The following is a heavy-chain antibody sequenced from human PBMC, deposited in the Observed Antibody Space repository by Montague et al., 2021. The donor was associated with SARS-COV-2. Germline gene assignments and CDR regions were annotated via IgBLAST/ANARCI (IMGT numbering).Heavy chain of an antibody. CDR2: ISRSSRTI. CDR3: ADYGDTEPFQH. V-gene: IGHV3-48*04. CDR1: GFTFGSYS. J-gene: IGHJ1*01. Sequence: SLRLSCAASGFTFGSYSMSWVRQAPGKGLEWVSYISRSSRTIYYADSVKGRITISRDNAKHSLYLQMNSLRAEDTAVYYCADYGDTEPFQHWGQGTLVTVSS. D-gene: IGHD4-17*01.